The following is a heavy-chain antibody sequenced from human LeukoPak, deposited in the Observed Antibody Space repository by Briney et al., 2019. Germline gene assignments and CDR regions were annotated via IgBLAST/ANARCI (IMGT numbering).Heavy chain of an antibody. D-gene: IGHD3-3*01. Sequence: PGGSLRLSCAASGFTFSSYAMHWVRQAPGKGLEWVAVISYDGSNKYYADSVKGRFTISRDNSKNTLYLQMNSLRAEDTAVYYCARSQMDDFWSGYSHFDYWGQGTLVTVSS. V-gene: IGHV3-30-3*01. CDR3: ARSQMDDFWSGYSHFDY. CDR2: ISYDGSNK. CDR1: GFTFSSYA. J-gene: IGHJ4*02.